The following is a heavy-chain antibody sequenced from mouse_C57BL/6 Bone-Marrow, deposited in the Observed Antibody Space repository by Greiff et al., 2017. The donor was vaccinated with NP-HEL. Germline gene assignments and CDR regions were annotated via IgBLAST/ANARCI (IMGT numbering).Heavy chain of an antibody. CDR3: ARDYYYGSYWYFDV. D-gene: IGHD1-1*01. Sequence: QDQLQQPGAELVKPGASVKLSCKASGYTFTSYWMHWVKQRPGQGLEWIGMIHPNSGSTNYNEKFKSKATLTVDKSSSTAYMQLSSLTSEDSAVYYCARDYYYGSYWYFDVWGTGTTVTVSS. J-gene: IGHJ1*03. CDR1: GYTFTSYW. V-gene: IGHV1-64*01. CDR2: IHPNSGST.